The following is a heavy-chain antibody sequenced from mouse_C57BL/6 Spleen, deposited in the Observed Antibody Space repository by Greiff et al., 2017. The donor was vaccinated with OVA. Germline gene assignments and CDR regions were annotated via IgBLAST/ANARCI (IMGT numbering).Heavy chain of an antibody. CDR1: GFTFSDYY. V-gene: IGHV5-16*01. CDR2: INYDGSST. CDR3: ARGPYYYGSSYWYFDV. D-gene: IGHD1-1*01. Sequence: EVKLVESEGGLVQPGSSMKLSCTASGFTFSDYYMAWVRQVPEKGLEWVANINYDGSSTYYLDSLKSRFIISRDNAKNILYLQMSSLKSEVTATYYCARGPYYYGSSYWYFDVWGTGTTVTVSS. J-gene: IGHJ1*03.